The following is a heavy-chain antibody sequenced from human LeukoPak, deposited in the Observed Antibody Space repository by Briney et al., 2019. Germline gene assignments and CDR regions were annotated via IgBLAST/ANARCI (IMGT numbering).Heavy chain of an antibody. CDR2: SRNKANSYTT. CDR3: TTDHPIQLWSDFDY. J-gene: IGHJ4*02. V-gene: IGHV3-72*01. Sequence: GGSLRLSCAASGFTFSDHYMDWVRQAPGEGLEWVARSRNKANSYTTEYAASVKGRFTISRDDSKNSLYLQMISLQTEDTAVYYCTTDHPIQLWSDFDYWGQGTLVTVSS. D-gene: IGHD5-18*01. CDR1: GFTFSDHY.